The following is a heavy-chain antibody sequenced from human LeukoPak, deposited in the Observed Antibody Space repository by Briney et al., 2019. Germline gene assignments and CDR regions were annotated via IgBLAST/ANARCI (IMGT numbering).Heavy chain of an antibody. V-gene: IGHV4-39*01. Sequence: SETLSLTCAVSGGSIISSSYNWGWIRQPPGKGLEWIGTIYHSGTTYYNPSLKSRVTISVDTSKNQFFLKLSSVTAADTAVYYCARVEYYYDSSGYQGTNWFDPWGQGTLVTVSS. CDR1: GGSIISSSYN. CDR3: ARVEYYYDSSGYQGTNWFDP. D-gene: IGHD3-22*01. CDR2: IYHSGTT. J-gene: IGHJ5*02.